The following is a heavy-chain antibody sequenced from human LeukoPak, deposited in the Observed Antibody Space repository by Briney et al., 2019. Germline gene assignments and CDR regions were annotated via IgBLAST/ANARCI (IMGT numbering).Heavy chain of an antibody. CDR2: INSDGRSI. D-gene: IGHD1-26*01. J-gene: IGHJ4*03. Sequence: GGSLRHSRAASGFSFSNYMMHRVRQAPGKGLVRVSRINSDGRSIIYADSVKGRFTISRDNAKNTLYLQMNSLRVEDTAVYYCARAGSPPDALGDALDYWGQGTMVTVSS. CDR1: GFSFSNYM. CDR3: ARAGSPPDALGDALDY. V-gene: IGHV3-74*01.